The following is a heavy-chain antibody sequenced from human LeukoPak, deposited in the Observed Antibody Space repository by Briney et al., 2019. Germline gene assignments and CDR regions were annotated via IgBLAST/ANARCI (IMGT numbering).Heavy chain of an antibody. Sequence: ASVKVSCKASGYTFTGYYMHWVRQAPGQGLEWMEWINPNGGGTNYAQKFHGRVTMTRDTSISTAYMELSRLRSDDTAVYYCARGKQYQLLLTRHDAFDIWGQGTMVTVSS. D-gene: IGHD2-2*01. V-gene: IGHV1-2*02. CDR2: INPNGGGT. CDR3: ARGKQYQLLLTRHDAFDI. J-gene: IGHJ3*02. CDR1: GYTFTGYY.